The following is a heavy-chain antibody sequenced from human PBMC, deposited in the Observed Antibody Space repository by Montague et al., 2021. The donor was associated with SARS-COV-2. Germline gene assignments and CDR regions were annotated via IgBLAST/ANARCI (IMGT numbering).Heavy chain of an antibody. CDR3: AIDSDDEGLDN. Sequence: SQTLSLTCTVSGASIGRDDDFWSWVRPPAGQELEWIGHVRTSGSTNYTPSLESPVTISPAPAKNQFSLTLYSVTAAATAVYIRAIDSDDEGLDNWGQGTLVTVSS. D-gene: IGHD1-1*01. CDR1: GASIGRDDDF. J-gene: IGHJ4*02. CDR2: VRTSGST. V-gene: IGHV4-61*09.